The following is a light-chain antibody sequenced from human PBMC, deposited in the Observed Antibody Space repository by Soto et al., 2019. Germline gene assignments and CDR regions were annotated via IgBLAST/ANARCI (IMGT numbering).Light chain of an antibody. CDR1: QSVSSY. CDR3: QQPYT. Sequence: EIVLTQSPATLSLSPGERATLSCRASQSVSSYLAWYQQKPGQAPRLLIYDASHWATGIPARFSGSGSGTDFTLTISSLEPEDFAVYYCQQPYTFGQGTKLEIK. V-gene: IGKV3-11*01. CDR2: DAS. J-gene: IGKJ2*01.